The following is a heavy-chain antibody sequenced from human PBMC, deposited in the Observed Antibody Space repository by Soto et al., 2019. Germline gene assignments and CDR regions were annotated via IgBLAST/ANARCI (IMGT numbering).Heavy chain of an antibody. J-gene: IGHJ4*02. Sequence: EVQLLESGGGLVQPGGSLRLSCAASGFTFTNYAMSWVRQTPGKGLEWVSTISGNGGSTYNADSVKGRFTISRDNSKNTLYLQMNSVRAEDTAVYYCAKERAARGIDYWGQGSLVTVSS. D-gene: IGHD6-6*01. CDR3: AKERAARGIDY. CDR2: ISGNGGST. V-gene: IGHV3-23*01. CDR1: GFTFTNYA.